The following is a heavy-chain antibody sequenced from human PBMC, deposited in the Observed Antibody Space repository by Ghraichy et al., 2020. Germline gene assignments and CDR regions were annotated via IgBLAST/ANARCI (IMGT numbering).Heavy chain of an antibody. V-gene: IGHV3-9*01. J-gene: IGHJ4*02. D-gene: IGHD6-19*01. CDR2: ISWNSGNI. CDR3: AKDIGYGSGWFYFDY. Sequence: GGSLRLSCAASGFSFDDYAMHWVQQAPGKGLEWVSGISWNSGNIGYADSVKGRFTISRDNAKSSLYLQMNSLRAEDTALYYCAKDIGYGSGWFYFDYWGQGTLVTVSS. CDR1: GFSFDDYA.